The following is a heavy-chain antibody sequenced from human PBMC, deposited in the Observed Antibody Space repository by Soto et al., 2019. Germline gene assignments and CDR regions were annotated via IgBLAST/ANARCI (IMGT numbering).Heavy chain of an antibody. J-gene: IGHJ4*02. CDR1: GFAFNNFA. V-gene: IGHV3-30-3*01. CDR3: ARDAVSGRYYLGYFDY. D-gene: IGHD1-26*01. Sequence: GGSLRLSCAASGFAFNNFAIHWARQTPAKGLEWVAVISFDGVSDFYVDSVKGRFTVSRDDSKNTVYLQMDNLRLEDTAIYYCARDAVSGRYYLGYFDYWGQGSLVTVSS. CDR2: ISFDGVSD.